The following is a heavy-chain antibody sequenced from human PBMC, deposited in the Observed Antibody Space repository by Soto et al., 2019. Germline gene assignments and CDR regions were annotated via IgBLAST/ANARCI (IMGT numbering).Heavy chain of an antibody. CDR1: GGSISSYY. Sequence: SETLSLTCTVSGGSISSYYWSWIRQPPGKGLEWIGYIYYSGSTNYNPSLKSRVTISVDTSKNQFSLKLSSVTAADTAVYYCARRDIVVVPAAMPGLYYYYYYMDVWGKGTTVTVSS. D-gene: IGHD2-2*01. CDR3: ARRDIVVVPAAMPGLYYYYYYMDV. J-gene: IGHJ6*03. V-gene: IGHV4-59*08. CDR2: IYYSGST.